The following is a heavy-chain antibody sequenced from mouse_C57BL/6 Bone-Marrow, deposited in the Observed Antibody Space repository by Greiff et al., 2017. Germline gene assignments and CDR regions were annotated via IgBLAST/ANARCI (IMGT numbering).Heavy chain of an antibody. CDR2: IDPSDSYT. D-gene: IGHD1-1*01. J-gene: IGHJ1*03. Sequence: QVQLQQSGAELVMPGASVKLSCKASGYTFTSYWMHWVKQRPGQGLEWIGEIDPSDSYTNYNQKFKGKSTLTVDKSSSTAYMQLSSLTSEDSAVYYCAITTVVATRDWYFDVWGTGTTVTVSS. CDR3: AITTVVATRDWYFDV. CDR1: GYTFTSYW. V-gene: IGHV1-69*01.